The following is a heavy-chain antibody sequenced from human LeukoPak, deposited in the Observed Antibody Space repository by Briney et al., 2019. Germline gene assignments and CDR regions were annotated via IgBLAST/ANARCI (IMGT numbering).Heavy chain of an antibody. Sequence: ASVKVSCKASGYTFTSYAMNWVRQAPGQGLEWMGWINTNTGNPTYAQGFTGRFVFSLDTSVSTAYLQISSLKAEDTAVCYCASNYCSSTSCYRDYYYGMDVWGQGTTVTASS. V-gene: IGHV7-4-1*02. CDR3: ASNYCSSTSCYRDYYYGMDV. D-gene: IGHD2-2*01. J-gene: IGHJ6*02. CDR1: GYTFTSYA. CDR2: INTNTGNP.